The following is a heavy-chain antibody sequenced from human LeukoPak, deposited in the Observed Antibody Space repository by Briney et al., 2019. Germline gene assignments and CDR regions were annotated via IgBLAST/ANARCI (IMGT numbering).Heavy chain of an antibody. D-gene: IGHD2-2*01. Sequence: PSETLSLTCTVSGGYISSSSYYWGWIRQPPGRGLEWIGSIYYSGSTYYNPSLKSRVTISVDTSKNQFSLKLSSVTAAGTAVYYCASRVYCSSTSCYWIGTYYYYYMDVWGKGTTVTVSS. CDR2: IYYSGST. V-gene: IGHV4-39*01. J-gene: IGHJ6*03. CDR3: ASRVYCSSTSCYWIGTYYYYYMDV. CDR1: GGYISSSSYY.